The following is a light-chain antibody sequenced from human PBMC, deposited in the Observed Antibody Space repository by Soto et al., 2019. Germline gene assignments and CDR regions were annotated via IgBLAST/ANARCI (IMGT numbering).Light chain of an antibody. Sequence: EIVLTQSPLSLPVTPGEAASISCRSSQSLLHSNGYNYLDWYLQKPGQSPQLLIYLGSNRASGVPDRFSGSGSGTDFTLKISRVEAEDVGVYYCMQALQTPTFGQGTRLEIK. CDR2: LGS. J-gene: IGKJ5*01. CDR3: MQALQTPT. CDR1: QSLLHSNGYNY. V-gene: IGKV2-28*01.